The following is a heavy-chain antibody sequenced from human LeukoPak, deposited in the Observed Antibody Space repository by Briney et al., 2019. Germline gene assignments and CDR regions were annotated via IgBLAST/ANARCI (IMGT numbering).Heavy chain of an antibody. Sequence: KPSETLSLTCTASGGSISSSSYYWGWIRQPPGKGLEWIGSIYYSGSTYYNPSLKSRVTISVDTSKNQFSLKLSSVTAADTAVYYCSSLAIVVVTADTYYYYGMDVWGQGTTVTVSS. V-gene: IGHV4-39*01. CDR3: SSLAIVVVTADTYYYYGMDV. CDR2: IYYSGST. CDR1: GGSISSSSYY. J-gene: IGHJ6*02. D-gene: IGHD2-21*02.